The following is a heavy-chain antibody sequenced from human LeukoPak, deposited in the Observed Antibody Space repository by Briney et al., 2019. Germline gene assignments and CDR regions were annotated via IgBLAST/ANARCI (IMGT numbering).Heavy chain of an antibody. V-gene: IGHV1-2*02. CDR2: INPNSGGT. J-gene: IGHJ4*02. Sequence: GASVKVSCKASGYTFTGYYMHWVRQAPGQGLEWMGWINPNSGGTNYAQKFQGRVTMTRDTSISTAYMELSRLRSDDTAVYYCARPTYYSSSWYYFDYWGQGTLVTVSS. CDR3: ARPTYYSSSWYYFDY. CDR1: GYTFTGYY. D-gene: IGHD6-13*01.